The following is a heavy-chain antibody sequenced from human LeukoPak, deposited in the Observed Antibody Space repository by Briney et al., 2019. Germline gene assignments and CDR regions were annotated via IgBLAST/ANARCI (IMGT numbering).Heavy chain of an antibody. CDR2: IYPGDSDT. J-gene: IGHJ1*01. CDR3: ARGYCSGGSCPEYFQH. Sequence: GESLKISCKGSGYSFTSYWIGWVRQMPGKGLEWMGIIYPGDSDTRYSPSFQGQVTISADKSISTAYLQWSSLKASDTAMHYCARGYCSGGSCPEYFQHWGQGTLVTVSS. CDR1: GYSFTSYW. D-gene: IGHD2-15*01. V-gene: IGHV5-51*01.